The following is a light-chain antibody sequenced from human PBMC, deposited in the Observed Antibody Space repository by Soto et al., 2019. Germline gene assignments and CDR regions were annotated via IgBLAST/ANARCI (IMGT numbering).Light chain of an antibody. J-gene: IGKJ2*01. CDR2: GVS. CDR3: QQYGSSPRT. Sequence: EIVVTQSPGTLSMSPGERATLSCRASQSVNSNFFAWYQQKPGQAPRLLIYGVSTRATGIPDRFTGSGSGTDFALTISGLEPEDFAVYYCQQYGSSPRTFGQGTKVDIK. V-gene: IGKV3-20*01. CDR1: QSVNSNF.